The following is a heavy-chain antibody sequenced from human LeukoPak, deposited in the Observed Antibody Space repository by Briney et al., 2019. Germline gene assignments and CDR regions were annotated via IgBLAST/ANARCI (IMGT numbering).Heavy chain of an antibody. CDR2: ISSSSSYI. J-gene: IGHJ1*01. CDR1: GFTFSSYS. D-gene: IGHD6-19*01. Sequence: GGSLRLSCAASGFTFSSYSMNWVRQAPGKGLEWVSSISSSSSYIYYADSVKGRFTISRDYAKNSLYLQMNSLRAEDTAVYYCARDFGSGWYGYFQHWGQGTLVTVSS. V-gene: IGHV3-21*01. CDR3: ARDFGSGWYGYFQH.